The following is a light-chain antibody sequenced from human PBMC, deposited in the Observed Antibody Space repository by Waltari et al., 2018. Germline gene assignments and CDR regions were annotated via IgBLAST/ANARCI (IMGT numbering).Light chain of an antibody. J-gene: IGKJ1*01. Sequence: DVQMTQSPSTLSASVGDRVAITCRASQSINDYLAWYQQKPGKAPKLLIYKASTFQSGAPSRFGGSGSGTEFTLTISSLQPDDFATYYCHQYDSFSTFGQGTIVEIK. V-gene: IGKV1-5*03. CDR1: QSINDY. CDR2: KAS. CDR3: HQYDSFST.